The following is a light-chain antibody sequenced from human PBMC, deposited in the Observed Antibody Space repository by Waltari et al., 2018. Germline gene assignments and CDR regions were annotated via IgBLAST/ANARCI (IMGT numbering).Light chain of an antibody. V-gene: IGKV3-11*01. CDR1: QSVNRH. Sequence: IVLTQSPATLSLSPGERATLSCRASQSVNRHLAWYQQKPGQAPRLLIYDASSRATGIRARFSGSGSGTDFTLTISSLEPEDFAVYYCQQRSNWNTFGQGTKLEIK. J-gene: IGKJ2*01. CDR2: DAS. CDR3: QQRSNWNT.